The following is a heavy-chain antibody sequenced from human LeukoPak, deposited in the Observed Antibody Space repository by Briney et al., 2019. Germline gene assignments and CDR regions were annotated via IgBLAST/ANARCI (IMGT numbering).Heavy chain of an antibody. J-gene: IGHJ4*02. V-gene: IGHV3-30*02. CDR1: GFTFSSYG. CDR3: AKGPYSTYDFWSGYYLH. D-gene: IGHD3-3*01. Sequence: GGSLRLSCAASGFTFSSYGMHWVRQAPGKGLEWVAFIRYDGSNKYYADSVKGRFTISRDNSKNTLYLQMNSLRAEDTAVYYCAKGPYSTYDFWSGYYLHWGQGTLVTVSS. CDR2: IRYDGSNK.